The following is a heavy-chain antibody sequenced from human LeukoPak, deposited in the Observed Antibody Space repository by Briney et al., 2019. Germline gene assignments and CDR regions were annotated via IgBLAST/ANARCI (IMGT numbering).Heavy chain of an antibody. CDR2: IKQDGSEK. J-gene: IGHJ3*02. CDR1: GFTFSSYW. Sequence: PGGSLRLSCAASGFTFSSYWMSWVRQAPGKGLEWVANIKQDGSEKYYVDSVKGRFTISRDNAKNSLYLQMNSLRAEDTAVYYCARELLQWLSPRGAFDIWGQGTMVTVSS. CDR3: ARELLQWLSPRGAFDI. D-gene: IGHD6-19*01. V-gene: IGHV3-7*01.